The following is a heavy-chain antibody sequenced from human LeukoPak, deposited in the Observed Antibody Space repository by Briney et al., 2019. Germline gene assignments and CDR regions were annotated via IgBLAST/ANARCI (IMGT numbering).Heavy chain of an antibody. V-gene: IGHV3-30-3*01. J-gene: IGHJ4*02. Sequence: GRSLRLSCAASGFTFSSYAMHWVRQAPGKGLEWVAVISYDGSNKYYADSVKGRFTISRDNSKNTLYLQVNSLRAEDTAVYYCARDHGRDDWGQGTLVTVSS. D-gene: IGHD5-24*01. CDR2: ISYDGSNK. CDR1: GFTFSSYA. CDR3: ARDHGRDD.